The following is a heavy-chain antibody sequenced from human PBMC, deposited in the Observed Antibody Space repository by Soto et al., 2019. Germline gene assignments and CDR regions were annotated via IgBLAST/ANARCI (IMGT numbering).Heavy chain of an antibody. V-gene: IGHV3-30*18. J-gene: IGHJ6*02. CDR2: ISYDGSNK. CDR3: AKVLNWNYGLDYTYYGMDV. D-gene: IGHD1-7*01. CDR1: GFTFSDYG. Sequence: GGSLRLSCAASGFTFSDYGIHWVRQAPGKGLEWVAVISYDGSNKNYADSVKGRFTISRDNPKNTLYLQMNSLRAEDTAVYYCAKVLNWNYGLDYTYYGMDVWGQGTAVTVS.